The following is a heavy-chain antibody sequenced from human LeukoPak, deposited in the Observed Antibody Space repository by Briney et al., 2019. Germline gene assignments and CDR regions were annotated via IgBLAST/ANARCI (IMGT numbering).Heavy chain of an antibody. V-gene: IGHV1-69*13. J-gene: IGHJ4*02. D-gene: IGHD1-26*01. CDR3: AGRDSGSYQGLLDY. Sequence: SVTVTCTASGGTFSSYAISWVRQAPGQGLEWMGGIIPIFGTANYAQKFQGRVTITADESTSTAYMELSSLRSEDTAVYYCAGRDSGSYQGLLDYWGQGTLVTVSS. CDR2: IIPIFGTA. CDR1: GGTFSSYA.